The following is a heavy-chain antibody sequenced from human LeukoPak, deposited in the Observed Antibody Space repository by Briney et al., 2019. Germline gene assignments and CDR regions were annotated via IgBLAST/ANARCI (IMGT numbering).Heavy chain of an antibody. Sequence: GGSLRLSCAASGFTFSSYSMNWVRQAPGKGLEWVSYISSSSSTIYYADSVKGRFTISRDNAKNSLYLQMSSLRAEDTAVYYCARPLYNWNDGGSGYWGQGTLVTVSS. J-gene: IGHJ4*02. D-gene: IGHD1-1*01. CDR3: ARPLYNWNDGGSGY. CDR2: ISSSSSTI. CDR1: GFTFSSYS. V-gene: IGHV3-48*01.